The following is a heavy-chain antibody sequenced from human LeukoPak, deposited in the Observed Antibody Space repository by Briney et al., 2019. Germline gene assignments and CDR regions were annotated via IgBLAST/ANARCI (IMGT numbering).Heavy chain of an antibody. J-gene: IGHJ4*02. V-gene: IGHV1-2*02. CDR2: INPNSGGT. CDR1: GYTFTGYY. Sequence: ASVKVSCKASGYTFTGYYMHWVRQAPGQGLEWMGWINPNSGGTNFSQKFQGRVTMTRDTSISTAYMELSRLRSDDTAVYYCARDGDATSWLDYWGQGTLVTVSS. D-gene: IGHD3-9*01. CDR3: ARDGDATSWLDY.